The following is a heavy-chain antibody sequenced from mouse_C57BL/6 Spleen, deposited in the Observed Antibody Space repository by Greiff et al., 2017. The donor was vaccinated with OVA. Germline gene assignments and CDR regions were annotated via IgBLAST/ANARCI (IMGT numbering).Heavy chain of an antibody. V-gene: IGHV1-59*01. CDR1: GYTFTSYW. J-gene: IGHJ3*01. D-gene: IGHD1-1*01. Sequence: QVQLQQPGAELVRPGTSVKLSCKASGYTFTSYWMHWVKQRPGQGLEWIGVIDPSDSYTNYNQKFKGKATLTVDTSSSTAYMQRSSLTSEDSAVYYCASPDYYGSSWFAYWGQGTLVTVSA. CDR2: IDPSDSYT. CDR3: ASPDYYGSSWFAY.